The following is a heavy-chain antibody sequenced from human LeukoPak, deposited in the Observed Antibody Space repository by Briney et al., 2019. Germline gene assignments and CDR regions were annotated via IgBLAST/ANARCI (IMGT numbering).Heavy chain of an antibody. CDR1: GGSISSGSYY. V-gene: IGHV4-61*02. Sequence: SQTLSLTCTVSGGSISSGSYYWSWIRQPAGKGLEWIGRIYTSGSTNYNPSLKSRVTISVDTSKNQFSLKLSSVTAADTAVYYCARDRGDGYNYDHWGQGTLVTVSS. CDR3: ARDRGDGYNYDH. J-gene: IGHJ5*02. CDR2: IYTSGST. D-gene: IGHD5-24*01.